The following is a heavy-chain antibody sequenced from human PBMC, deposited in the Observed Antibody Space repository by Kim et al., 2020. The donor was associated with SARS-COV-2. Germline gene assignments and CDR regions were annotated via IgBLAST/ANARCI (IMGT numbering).Heavy chain of an antibody. Sequence: TFYADSVRGRFVISRDNSKSTLYLHMNSLGAEETAIFYCAKATSAWYFDSWGPGSLVTVSS. J-gene: IGHJ4*02. CDR2: T. V-gene: IGHV3-23*01. CDR3: AKATSAWYFDS. D-gene: IGHD6-19*01.